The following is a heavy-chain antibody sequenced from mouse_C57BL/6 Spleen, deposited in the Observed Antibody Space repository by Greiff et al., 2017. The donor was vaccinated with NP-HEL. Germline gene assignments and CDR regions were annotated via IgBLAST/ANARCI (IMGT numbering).Heavy chain of an antibody. CDR2: IDPNSGST. CDR1: GYTFTSYW. D-gene: IGHD1-1*01. Sequence: QVQLQQPGAELVKPGASVKLSCKASGYTFTSYWMHWVKQRPGRGLEWIGRIDPNSGSTKYNEKFKSKATLTVDKPSSTAYMQLSSLTSEDSAVYYCARSAITTVVARWYFDVWGTGTTVTVSS. CDR3: ARSAITTVVARWYFDV. J-gene: IGHJ1*03. V-gene: IGHV1-72*01.